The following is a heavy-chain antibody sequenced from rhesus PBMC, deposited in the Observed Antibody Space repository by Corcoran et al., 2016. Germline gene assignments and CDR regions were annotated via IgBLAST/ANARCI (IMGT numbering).Heavy chain of an antibody. CDR1: GGSISSSYYY. V-gene: IGHV4-122*02. CDR2: ISYRGST. CDR3: ARPTGLYSGSWNLFDY. Sequence: QVQLQESGPGLVKPSETLSLTSAVSGGSISSSYYYWRWIRQAQGKVREWIGYISYRGSTSYNPSLKSRVTISRDTAKNQFSLKLSSVTAADTAVYYCARPTGLYSGSWNLFDYWGQGVLVTVSS. D-gene: IGHD6-25*01. J-gene: IGHJ4*01.